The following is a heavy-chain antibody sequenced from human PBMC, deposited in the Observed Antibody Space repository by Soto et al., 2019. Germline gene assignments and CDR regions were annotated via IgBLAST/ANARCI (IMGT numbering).Heavy chain of an antibody. Sequence: ASVKVSCKASGYTFTSYYMHWVRQAPGQGLEWMGIINPSGGSTSYAQKFQGRVTMTRDTSTSTVYMELSSLRSEDTAVYYCARDVVVDIVATTNWFDPWGQGTLVTVSS. CDR1: GYTFTSYY. V-gene: IGHV1-46*01. D-gene: IGHD5-12*01. CDR3: ARDVVVDIVATTNWFDP. CDR2: INPSGGST. J-gene: IGHJ5*02.